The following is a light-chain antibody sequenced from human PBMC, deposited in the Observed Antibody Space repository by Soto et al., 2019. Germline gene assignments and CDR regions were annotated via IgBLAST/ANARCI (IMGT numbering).Light chain of an antibody. CDR3: QQYSDSPQT. J-gene: IGKJ1*01. V-gene: IGKV3-20*01. CDR1: ESVDSNY. CDR2: GAA. Sequence: EIVLTQSPGTLSLSPGERATLSCRATESVDSNYLAWYQQKPGQAPRLLIYGAASRATGTPDRFSGSGSGIDFILTISRLDPEDSAAYYCQQYSDSPQTFSQGTKVE.